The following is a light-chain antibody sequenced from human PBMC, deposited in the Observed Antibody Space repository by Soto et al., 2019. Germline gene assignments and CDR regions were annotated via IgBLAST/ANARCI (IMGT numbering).Light chain of an antibody. CDR1: YDIKWY. CDR3: QQWENVPLT. V-gene: IGKV1-33*01. J-gene: IGKJ4*01. Sequence: DIQMTQSPSSLSASVGDRVTITCQASYDIKWYLNWYQQKPGKAPKLLIYDASKLEVGVSSRVSGSGSGTHFTLTINSLQPEDIATYYCQQWENVPLTFGGGTKVEIK. CDR2: DAS.